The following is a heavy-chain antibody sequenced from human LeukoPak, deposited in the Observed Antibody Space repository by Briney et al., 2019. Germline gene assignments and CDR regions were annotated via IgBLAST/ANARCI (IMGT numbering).Heavy chain of an antibody. CDR1: GFTFSSYA. V-gene: IGHV3-23*01. CDR2: ISGSGGST. CDR3: AKDYYDSSGYYYYYYGMDV. D-gene: IGHD3-22*01. J-gene: IGHJ6*02. Sequence: HPGASLGLSCAASGFTFSSYAMSWARQAPGKGLEWVSAISGSGGSTYYADSVKGRFTISRDNSKNTLYLQMNSLRAEDTAVYYCAKDYYDSSGYYYYYYGMDVWGQGTTVTVSS.